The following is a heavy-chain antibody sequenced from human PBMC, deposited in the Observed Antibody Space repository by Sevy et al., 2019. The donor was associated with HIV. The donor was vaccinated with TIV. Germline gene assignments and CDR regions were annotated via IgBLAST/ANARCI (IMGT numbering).Heavy chain of an antibody. D-gene: IGHD3-16*02. CDR3: ATTKDCDDNISYPFDY. V-gene: IGHV1-24*01. J-gene: IGHJ4*02. CDR2: FDPEDDKT. CDR1: GYTLTQLS. Sequence: ASVKVSCKVSGYTLTQLSMHWVRQAPGKGLEWMGTFDPEDDKTIYAQKFQGRVTMTEDKSTDTAYMELSSLRSEDTAMFYCATTKDCDDNISYPFDYWGQGTLVTVSS.